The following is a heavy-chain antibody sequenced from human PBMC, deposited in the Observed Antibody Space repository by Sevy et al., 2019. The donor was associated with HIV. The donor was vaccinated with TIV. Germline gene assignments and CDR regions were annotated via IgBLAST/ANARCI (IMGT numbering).Heavy chain of an antibody. Sequence: GGSLRLSCAASEFIFSDYAMNWVRQTPGKGLEWVSSINGKGRSTHYTDSVEGRFTISRDNSKNTLYLQMNSLRAEDTAVYYCAKTINSGGGVVPAANYYYYGMDVWGQGTTVTVSS. CDR3: AKTINSGGGVVPAANYYYYGMDV. J-gene: IGHJ6*02. CDR2: INGKGRST. D-gene: IGHD2-2*01. V-gene: IGHV3-23*01. CDR1: EFIFSDYA.